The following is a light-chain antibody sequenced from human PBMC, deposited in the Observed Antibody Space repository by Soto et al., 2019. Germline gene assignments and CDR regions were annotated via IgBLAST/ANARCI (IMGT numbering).Light chain of an antibody. Sequence: DIVMTQSPDSLAVSLGERATVNCKSSQTVFYSPNNKNYLAWYQQKPGQPPKLLIYWASSRESGVPDRFSGTGSGTDFTLTISSLQAEDVAVYYCQQYNNWPPYTFGQGTKLEIK. J-gene: IGKJ2*01. CDR1: QTVFYSPNNKNY. CDR2: WAS. V-gene: IGKV4-1*01. CDR3: QQYNNWPPYT.